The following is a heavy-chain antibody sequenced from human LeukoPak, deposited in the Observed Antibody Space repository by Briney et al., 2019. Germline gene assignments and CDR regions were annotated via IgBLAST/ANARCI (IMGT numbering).Heavy chain of an antibody. J-gene: IGHJ5*02. D-gene: IGHD4-11*01. CDR3: TTIRQGPWDYSNYQNWFDP. V-gene: IGHV3-15*01. CDR1: GFTFSSYA. CDR2: IKSKTDGGTT. Sequence: GGSLRLSCAASGFTFSSYAMSWVRQAPGKGLEWVGRIKSKTDGGTTDYAAPVKGRFTISRDDSKNTLYLQMNSLKTEDTAVYYCTTIRQGPWDYSNYQNWFDPWGQGTLVTVSS.